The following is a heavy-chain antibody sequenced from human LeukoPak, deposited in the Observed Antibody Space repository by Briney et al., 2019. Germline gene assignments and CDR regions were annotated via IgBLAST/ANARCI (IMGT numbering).Heavy chain of an antibody. D-gene: IGHD6-19*01. CDR1: GFSFSNYG. CDR3: ARDRQWLVYGMDV. V-gene: IGHV3-30*03. CDR2: ISNDGSNK. Sequence: GGSLRLSCAASGFSFSNYGMHWVRQAPGKGLEWVAVISNDGSNKYYGNSVKGRFTISRDNSKNTLYLQMNSLRGGDTAVYYCARDRQWLVYGMDVWGQGTTVTVYS. J-gene: IGHJ6*02.